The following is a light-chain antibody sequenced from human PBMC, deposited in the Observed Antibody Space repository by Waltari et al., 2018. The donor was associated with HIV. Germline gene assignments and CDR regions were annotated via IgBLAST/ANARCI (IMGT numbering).Light chain of an antibody. V-gene: IGLV1-51*02. Sequence: QSVLTQPPSVSSIPGQKITISCSGGTSNIGDNYVSWYQQLPTTAPKLLLYENIKPPSGIPDRFSGSKSGTVATLVITGLQPGDEADYYCATWDHALTTGTVVFGGGTRLTVL. CDR2: ENI. CDR1: TSNIGDNY. J-gene: IGLJ2*01. CDR3: ATWDHALTTGTVV.